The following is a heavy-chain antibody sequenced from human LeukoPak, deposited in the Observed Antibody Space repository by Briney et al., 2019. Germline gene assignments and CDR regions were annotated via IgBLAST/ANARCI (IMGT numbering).Heavy chain of an antibody. D-gene: IGHD3-9*01. CDR3: AKTILRGYDILTGYRPYYFDY. CDR2: ISGSGGST. CDR1: GFTFSSYA. V-gene: IGHV3-23*01. Sequence: GGSLRLSCAASGFTFSSYAMSWVRQAPGKGLEWVSAISGSGGSTYYADSVKGRFTISRDNPKNTLYLQMNSLRAEDTAVYYCAKTILRGYDILTGYRPYYFDYWGQGTLVTVSS. J-gene: IGHJ4*02.